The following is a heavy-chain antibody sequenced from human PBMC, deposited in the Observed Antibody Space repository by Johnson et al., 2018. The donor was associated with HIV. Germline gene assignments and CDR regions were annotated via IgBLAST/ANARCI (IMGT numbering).Heavy chain of an antibody. CDR3: AKDIAFGGVIVVAFDI. CDR1: GFTFSSYA. J-gene: IGHJ3*02. CDR2: ISYDGSNK. Sequence: QVQLVESGGGVVQPGRSLRLSCAASGFTFSSYAMHWVRQAPGKGLEWVAVISYDGSNKYYADSVKGRFTSSRDNSKNTLYLQMNSLRAEDTALYYCAKDIAFGGVIVVAFDIWGQGTMVTVSS. D-gene: IGHD3-16*02. V-gene: IGHV3-30*04.